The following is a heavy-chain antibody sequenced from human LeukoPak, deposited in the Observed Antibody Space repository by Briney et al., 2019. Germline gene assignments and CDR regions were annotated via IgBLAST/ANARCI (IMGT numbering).Heavy chain of an antibody. V-gene: IGHV3-48*01. CDR1: GFTFSSYS. CDR2: ISSSSSTI. J-gene: IGHJ4*02. CDR3: ASGDDSSGYYSFDY. Sequence: GGSLRLSCSASGFTFSSYSMTWVRQAPGKGLEWVSYISSSSSTIYYADSVKGRFTISRDNAKNSLYLQMNSLRAEDTAVYYCASGDDSSGYYSFDYWGQGTLVTVSS. D-gene: IGHD3-22*01.